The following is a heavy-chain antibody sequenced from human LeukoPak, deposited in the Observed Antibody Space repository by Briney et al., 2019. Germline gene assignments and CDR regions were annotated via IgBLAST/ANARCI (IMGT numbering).Heavy chain of an antibody. D-gene: IGHD1-26*01. CDR3: AKEISGSYSGLDY. J-gene: IGHJ4*02. CDR1: GFTVSSNY. V-gene: IGHV3-66*01. Sequence: GGSLRLSCAVSGFTVSSNYMSWVRQAPGKGLEWVSVIYSGGSTYYADSVKGRFTISRDNSKNTLYLQMSSLRAEDTAVYYCAKEISGSYSGLDYWGQGTLVTVSS. CDR2: IYSGGST.